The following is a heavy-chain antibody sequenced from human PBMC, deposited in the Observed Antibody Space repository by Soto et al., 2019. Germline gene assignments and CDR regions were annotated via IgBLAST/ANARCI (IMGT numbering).Heavy chain of an antibody. Sequence: GGSLRLSCAASGFTFSSYAMHWVRQAPGKGLEWVAVISYDGSNKYYADSVKGRFTISRDNSKNTLYLQMNSLRAEDTAVYYCAREREYCTNGVCSHAFVIWGQGTMVTVSS. V-gene: IGHV3-30-3*01. J-gene: IGHJ3*02. CDR3: AREREYCTNGVCSHAFVI. CDR1: GFTFSSYA. CDR2: ISYDGSNK. D-gene: IGHD2-8*01.